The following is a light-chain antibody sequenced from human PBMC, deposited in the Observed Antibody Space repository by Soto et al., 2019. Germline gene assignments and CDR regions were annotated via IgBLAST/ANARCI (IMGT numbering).Light chain of an antibody. CDR3: MQALQTWT. CDR1: QSLLHSNGYNY. J-gene: IGKJ1*01. CDR2: LGS. Sequence: DIVMTQSPLSLSVTPGEPASISCRSSQSLLHSNGYNYLDWYLQKPGQSPQLLIYLGSNRASGVPGRFSGRGTGTKFTLKISRVEGEDCGVYYCMQALQTWTFGQGTKVEIK. V-gene: IGKV2-28*01.